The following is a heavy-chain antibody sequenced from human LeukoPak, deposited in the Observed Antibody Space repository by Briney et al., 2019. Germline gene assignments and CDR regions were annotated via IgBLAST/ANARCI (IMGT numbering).Heavy chain of an antibody. CDR2: INPSGGST. V-gene: IGHV1-46*01. Sequence: ASVKVSCKASGYTFTSYYMHWVRQAPGQGLEWMGIINPSGGSTSYAQKFQGRVTMTRDTSTSTVYMELSSLRSEDTAVYYCARDEMSSGSCYGSDYWGQGTLVTVSS. CDR3: ARDEMSSGSCYGSDY. J-gene: IGHJ4*02. CDR1: GYTFTSYY. D-gene: IGHD1-26*01.